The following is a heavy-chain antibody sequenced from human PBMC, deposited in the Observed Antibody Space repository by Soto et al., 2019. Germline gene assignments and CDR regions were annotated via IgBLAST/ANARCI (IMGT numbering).Heavy chain of an antibody. D-gene: IGHD6-19*01. J-gene: IGHJ4*02. CDR3: AGGTGWVIEY. Sequence: EVQLGESGGALVQPGGSLRLSCTASGFTFNNYWMNWVRQAPGKGLEWVANIKKDGSETYYLDSVKGRVSISRDTAKTSLDLRISSLGEEDTAMYYCAGGTGWVIEYWGQGTVVTVSP. CDR2: IKKDGSET. V-gene: IGHV3-7*04. CDR1: GFTFNNYW.